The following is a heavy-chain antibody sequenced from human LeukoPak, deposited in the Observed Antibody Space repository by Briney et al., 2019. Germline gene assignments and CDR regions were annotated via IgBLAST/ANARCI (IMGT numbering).Heavy chain of an antibody. J-gene: IGHJ4*02. Sequence: GGSLRLSCVGSGFTFSDYWMSWVRQAPGKGLDWVANIKQDGSEKDYVDALKGRFTISRDNAKNSLYLQMNSLRAGDTAVYYCARWLELMRNFDWWGQGTLVTVSS. CDR3: ARWLELMRNFDW. CDR2: IKQDGSEK. D-gene: IGHD5-24*01. CDR1: GFTFSDYW. V-gene: IGHV3-7*01.